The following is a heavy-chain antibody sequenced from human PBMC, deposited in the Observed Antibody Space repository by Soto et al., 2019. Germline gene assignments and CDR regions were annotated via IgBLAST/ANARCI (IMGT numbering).Heavy chain of an antibody. Sequence: ETLSLTCTVSGGSISSSSYYWGWIRQPPGKGLEWIGSIYYSGNTYYNPSLKSRVTISVDTSKNQFSLKLSSVTAADTAVYYCARHGNQLLWPAPVSNTIRYYYMDVWGKGTTVTVSS. CDR3: ARHGNQLLWPAPVSNTIRYYYMDV. J-gene: IGHJ6*03. V-gene: IGHV4-39*01. CDR2: IYYSGNT. CDR1: GGSISSSSYY. D-gene: IGHD3-10*01.